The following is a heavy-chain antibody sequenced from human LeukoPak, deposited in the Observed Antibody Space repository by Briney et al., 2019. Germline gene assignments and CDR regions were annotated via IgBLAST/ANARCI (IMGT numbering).Heavy chain of an antibody. J-gene: IGHJ4*02. V-gene: IGHV3-11*05. D-gene: IGHD4-11*01. CDR1: GFSFSDHY. CDR2: ISYTASYT. CDR3: ARDPLQPPVGY. Sequence: GGSLRLSCVASGFSFSDHYMSWIRQAPGKGLEWVAYISYTASYTNYADSVRGRFTISRDNAKNSLYLLMNSLRAEDTAVYYCARDPLQPPVGYWGQGTLVTVSS.